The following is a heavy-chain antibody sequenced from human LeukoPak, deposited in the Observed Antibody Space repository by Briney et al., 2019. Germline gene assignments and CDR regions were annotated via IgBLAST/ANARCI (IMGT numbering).Heavy chain of an antibody. CDR3: AKLYDSSGYSLFDN. J-gene: IGHJ3*02. CDR2: ISGSGGST. Sequence: GGSLRLSCAASGFTFSSYAMSWVRQAPGKGLEWVSGISGSGGSTYYADSVKGRFTISRDNSKNTLYLQMNSLRAEDTAVYYCAKLYDSSGYSLFDNWGQGTMVTVSS. D-gene: IGHD3-22*01. CDR1: GFTFSSYA. V-gene: IGHV3-23*01.